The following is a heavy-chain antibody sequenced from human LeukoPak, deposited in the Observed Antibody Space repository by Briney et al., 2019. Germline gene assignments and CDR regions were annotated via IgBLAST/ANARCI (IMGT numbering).Heavy chain of an antibody. CDR2: IIWVNNYI. Sequence: GGSLRLSCAASGFTFSIYSMNWLRQAPGGGLEWVSSIIWVNNYISYADSVKGRFTISRDNAKSSVYLQMNSLRAEYTAVYLCARRLTYFDSSGYLDYWGQGTLVTVSS. D-gene: IGHD3-22*01. J-gene: IGHJ4*02. CDR3: ARRLTYFDSSGYLDY. CDR1: GFTFSIYS. V-gene: IGHV3-21*01.